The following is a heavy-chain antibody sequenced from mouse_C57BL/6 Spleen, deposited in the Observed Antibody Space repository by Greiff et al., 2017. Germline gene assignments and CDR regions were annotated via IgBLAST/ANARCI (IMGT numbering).Heavy chain of an antibody. CDR2: IDPENGDT. Sequence: VQLQQSGAELVRPGASVKLSCTASGFNIKDDYMHWVKQRPEQGLEWIGWIDPENGDTEYASKFQGQATITADTASYTAYLQLSSLTSEDTAVYYCTPYYYGSSYGYWGQGTTLTVSS. CDR3: TPYYYGSSYGY. D-gene: IGHD1-1*01. CDR1: GFNIKDDY. J-gene: IGHJ2*01. V-gene: IGHV14-4*01.